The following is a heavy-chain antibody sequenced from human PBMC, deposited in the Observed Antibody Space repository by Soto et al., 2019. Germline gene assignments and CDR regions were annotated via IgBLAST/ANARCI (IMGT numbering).Heavy chain of an antibody. CDR3: ARNPAAAGPYYYYGMDV. V-gene: IGHV5-51*01. CDR1: GYSFTSYW. CDR2: IYPGDSDT. J-gene: IGHJ6*02. Sequence: GESLKISCKGSGYSFTSYWIGWVRQMPGKGLEWMGIIYPGDSDTRYSPSFQGQVTISADKSIGTAYLQWSSLKASDTAMYYGARNPAAAGPYYYYGMDVWGQGTTVTVSS. D-gene: IGHD6-13*01.